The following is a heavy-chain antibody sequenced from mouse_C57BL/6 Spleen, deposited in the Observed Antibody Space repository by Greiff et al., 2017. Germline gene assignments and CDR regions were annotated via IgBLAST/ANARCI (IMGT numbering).Heavy chain of an antibody. CDR3: ARGYGTAGAMDY. CDR2: ISDGGSYT. CDR1: GFTFSSYA. Sequence: DVMLVESGGGLVKPGGSLKLSCAASGFTFSSYAMSWVRQTPEKRLEWVATISDGGSYTYYPDNVKGRFTISRDNAKNNLYLQMSHLKSEDTAMYYCARGYGTAGAMDYWGQGTSVTVSS. D-gene: IGHD2-1*01. J-gene: IGHJ4*01. V-gene: IGHV5-4*03.